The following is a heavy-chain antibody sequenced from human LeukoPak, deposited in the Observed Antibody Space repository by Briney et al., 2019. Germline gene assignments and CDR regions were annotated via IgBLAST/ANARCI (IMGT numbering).Heavy chain of an antibody. Sequence: GGSLRLYCVASGFTFKCYGMNWVRQAPGEGLEWVSSISSSSSYMYYVDSVKGRFTISRDNAENSLYLQMNSLRAEDTAVYYCARTGYDSSGYYSDYWGQGTLVTVSS. CDR1: GFTFKCYG. D-gene: IGHD3-22*01. CDR2: ISSSSSYM. J-gene: IGHJ4*02. CDR3: ARTGYDSSGYYSDY. V-gene: IGHV3-21*01.